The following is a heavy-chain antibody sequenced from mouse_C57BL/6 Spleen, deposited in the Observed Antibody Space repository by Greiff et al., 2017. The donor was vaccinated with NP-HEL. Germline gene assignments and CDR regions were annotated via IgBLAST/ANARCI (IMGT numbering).Heavy chain of an antibody. Sequence: VQLVESGGGLVKPGGSLKLSCAASGFTFSDYGMHWVRQAPEKGLEWVAYISSGSSTIYYADTVKGRFTISRDNAKNTLFLQMTSLRSEDTAMYYCASIRVVAYEGYFDVWGTGTTVTVSS. CDR3: ASIRVVAYEGYFDV. J-gene: IGHJ1*03. D-gene: IGHD1-1*01. CDR2: ISSGSSTI. V-gene: IGHV5-17*01. CDR1: GFTFSDYG.